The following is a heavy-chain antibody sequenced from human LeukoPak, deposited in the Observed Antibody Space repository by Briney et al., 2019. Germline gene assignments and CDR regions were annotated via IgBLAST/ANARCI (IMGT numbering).Heavy chain of an antibody. CDR2: INPNSGDT. V-gene: IGHV1-2*02. Sequence: ASVKVSCKTSAYTFTDVYIHWVRQSPGQGLEWMGWINPNSGDTNYAQQFQGRVSLTRDTSINTAFIELSRLRSDDTAVYYCARIRRDVSWGQGTLVTVSS. CDR1: AYTFTDVY. CDR3: ARIRRDVS. D-gene: IGHD2-21*02. J-gene: IGHJ5*02.